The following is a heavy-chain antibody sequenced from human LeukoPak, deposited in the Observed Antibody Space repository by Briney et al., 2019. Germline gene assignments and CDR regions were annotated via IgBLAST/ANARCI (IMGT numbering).Heavy chain of an antibody. CDR2: IIPIFGTA. D-gene: IGHD6-6*01. CDR1: GGTFSSYA. V-gene: IGHV1-69*05. Sequence: SVKVSCKASGGTFSSYAISWVRQAPGQGLEWMGGIIPIFGTANYAQKFQGRVTMTTDTSTSTAYMELRSLRSDDTAVYYCATRSSLTEFDPWGQGTLVTVSS. J-gene: IGHJ5*02. CDR3: ATRSSLTEFDP.